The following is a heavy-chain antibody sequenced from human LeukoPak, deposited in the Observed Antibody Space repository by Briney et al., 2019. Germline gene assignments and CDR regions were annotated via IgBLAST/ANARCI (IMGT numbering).Heavy chain of an antibody. CDR1: GGTFSSYA. J-gene: IGHJ4*02. Sequence: SVKVSCKASGGTFSSYAISWVRQAPGQGLEWMGGIIPIFGTANYAQKFQGRVTITADESTSTAYMELSSLRSDDTAVYYCARAGYYSDSSLPADYSGPGTLVTVSS. CDR2: IIPIFGTA. CDR3: ARAGYYSDSSLPADY. V-gene: IGHV1-69*13. D-gene: IGHD3-22*01.